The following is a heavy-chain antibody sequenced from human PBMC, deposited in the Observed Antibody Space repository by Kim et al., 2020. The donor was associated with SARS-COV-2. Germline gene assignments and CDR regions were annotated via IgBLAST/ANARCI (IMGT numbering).Heavy chain of an antibody. Sequence: RKKECADSGKGRFTIARDNSENTVYLQMNSLRAEDTAVYYCARPLDFDYWGQGTLVTVSS. V-gene: IGHV3-30*01. CDR3: ARPLDFDY. CDR2: RKK. J-gene: IGHJ4*02.